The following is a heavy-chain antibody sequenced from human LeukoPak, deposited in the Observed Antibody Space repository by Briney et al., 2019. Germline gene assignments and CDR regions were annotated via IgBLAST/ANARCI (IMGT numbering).Heavy chain of an antibody. CDR2: IIPIFGTA. J-gene: IGHJ5*02. Sequence: GASVKVSCKASGGTFSSYAISWVRQAPGQGLEWMGGIIPIFGTANYAQKFQGRVTITADESTSTAYMELSSLRSEDTAVYYCARDVGYDILTGYPKPTNNWFDPWGQGTLVTVSS. CDR3: ARDVGYDILTGYPKPTNNWFDP. CDR1: GGTFSSYA. V-gene: IGHV1-69*13. D-gene: IGHD3-9*01.